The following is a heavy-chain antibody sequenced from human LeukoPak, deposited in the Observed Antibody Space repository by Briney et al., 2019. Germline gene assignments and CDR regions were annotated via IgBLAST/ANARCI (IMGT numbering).Heavy chain of an antibody. Sequence: PGGSLRLSCAASGFTFSSYEMNWVRQAPGKGLEWVSYISSSGSTIYYADFVKGRFTISRDNAKNSLYLQMNSLRAEDTAVYYCATNHLSSGTYTFDNWGQGTLVTVSS. J-gene: IGHJ4*02. CDR1: GFTFSSYE. CDR3: ATNHLSSGTYTFDN. CDR2: ISSSGSTI. V-gene: IGHV3-48*03. D-gene: IGHD1-26*01.